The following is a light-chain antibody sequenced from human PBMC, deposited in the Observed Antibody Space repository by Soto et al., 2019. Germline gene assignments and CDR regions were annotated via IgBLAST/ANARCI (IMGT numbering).Light chain of an antibody. CDR1: QGIRSY. V-gene: IGKV1-9*01. Sequence: DIQLTQSPSFLSASVGDRVTITCRASQGIRSYLAWYQQKPGKAPKLLIHAASTLETGVPSRFSGSGSGTEFTLTISSLQPEDFATYYCQQLNNYPPTFGGGTKVEIK. CDR2: AAS. CDR3: QQLNNYPPT. J-gene: IGKJ4*01.